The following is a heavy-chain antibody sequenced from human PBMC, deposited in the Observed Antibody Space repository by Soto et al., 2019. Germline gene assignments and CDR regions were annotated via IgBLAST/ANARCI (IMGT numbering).Heavy chain of an antibody. Sequence: QVQLVQSGAEVKKPRASVRVSCKTSGYTFINYGITWVRQAPGQGLEWMGWLSAYNGDTSSSEKLQDRFTMTTDTSTNTVYMDLRSLTSDDTAVYYCARWSAIVGGAEALDVWGQGTMVIVSS. CDR2: LSAYNGDT. V-gene: IGHV1-18*01. J-gene: IGHJ3*01. CDR3: ARWSAIVGGAEALDV. CDR1: GYTFINYG. D-gene: IGHD1-26*01.